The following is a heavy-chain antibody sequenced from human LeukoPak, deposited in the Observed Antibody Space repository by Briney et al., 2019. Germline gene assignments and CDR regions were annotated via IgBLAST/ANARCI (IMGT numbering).Heavy chain of an antibody. V-gene: IGHV3-48*03. CDR2: ISSSGSII. J-gene: IGHJ6*03. Sequence: GGSLRLSCAASGFTFSSYEMNWVRQAPGKGLEWISYISSSGSIIYYADSVKGRFTISRDNAKNSLYLQMNSLRAEDTAVYYCATGYYYGSGSYYIGYYYMDVWGKGTTVTVSS. CDR1: GFTFSSYE. CDR3: ATGYYYGSGSYYIGYYYMDV. D-gene: IGHD3-10*01.